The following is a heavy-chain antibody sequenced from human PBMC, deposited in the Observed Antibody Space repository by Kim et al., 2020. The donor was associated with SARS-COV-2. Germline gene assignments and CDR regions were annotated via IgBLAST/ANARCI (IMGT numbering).Heavy chain of an antibody. V-gene: IGHV4-61*02. D-gene: IGHD2-15*01. J-gene: IGHJ6*02. CDR1: GGSISSGTYY. CDR2: ISTSGTT. Sequence: SETLSLTCTVAGGSISSGTYYWNWIRQPAGKGLEWIGRISTSGTTHSNPSLKSRVTISLDTSKNHFSLKLSSLTATDTAVYYCAREGCSGGSCYSGFYYYGLDVWGQGTTVTVSS. CDR3: AREGCSGGSCYSGFYYYGLDV.